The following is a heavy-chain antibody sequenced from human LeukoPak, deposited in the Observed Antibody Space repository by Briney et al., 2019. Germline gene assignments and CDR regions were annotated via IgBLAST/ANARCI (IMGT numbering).Heavy chain of an antibody. CDR3: ARLPNTAMVDP. Sequence: GGSLRLSCAASGFTFSTFDMHWVRQRTGKGLEWVSAIGSGGDIYYADSVKGRFTISRENAKNSLYLQMNSLRDGDTAVYYCARLPNTAMVDPWGQGTLVIVSS. CDR2: IGSGGDI. D-gene: IGHD5-18*01. J-gene: IGHJ5*02. V-gene: IGHV3-13*01. CDR1: GFTFSTFD.